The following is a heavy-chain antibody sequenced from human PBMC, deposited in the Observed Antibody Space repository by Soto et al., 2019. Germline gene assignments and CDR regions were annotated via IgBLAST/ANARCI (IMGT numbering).Heavy chain of an antibody. CDR2: IYYSGIT. CDR3: ARVVHYYDSSGPSYGMDV. J-gene: IGHJ6*02. D-gene: IGHD3-22*01. Sequence: QVQLQESGPGLVKPSETLSLTCTVSGGSISSYYWSWIRQPPGKGLEWIGYIYYSGITNDNPSLKSRVTISVDTSKNQFSLKLSSVTAADTAVYYCARVVHYYDSSGPSYGMDVWGQGTTVTVSS. CDR1: GGSISSYY. V-gene: IGHV4-59*01.